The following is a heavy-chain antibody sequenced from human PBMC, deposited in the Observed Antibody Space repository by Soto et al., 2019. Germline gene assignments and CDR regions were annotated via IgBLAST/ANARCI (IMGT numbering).Heavy chain of an antibody. J-gene: IGHJ3*02. D-gene: IGHD3-16*01. CDR3: AREGGYDAFDI. CDR1: GGSISSAEYS. Sequence: PSETLSLTCTVSGGSISSAEYSWSWIRQPPGKGLEWIGYIYYSGSTYYNPSLKSRVTISVDTSKNQFSLKLSSVTAADTAVYYCAREGGYDAFDIWGQGTMVT. V-gene: IGHV4-30-4*01. CDR2: IYYSGST.